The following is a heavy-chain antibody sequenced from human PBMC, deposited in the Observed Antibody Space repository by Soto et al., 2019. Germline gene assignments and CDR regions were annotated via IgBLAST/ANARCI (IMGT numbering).Heavy chain of an antibody. V-gene: IGHV3-74*03. J-gene: IGHJ4*02. CDR2: INTDGTIT. CDR1: EFTFSGYW. CDR3: ATLSAPSDY. Sequence: LRLSCTAPEFTFSGYWMHWVRQAPGKGLVWVSHINTDGTITAYADFVKGRFTISRDNAKNTLYLQMNSLRAEDTAVYYCATLSAPSDYWGLGTVVTVSS.